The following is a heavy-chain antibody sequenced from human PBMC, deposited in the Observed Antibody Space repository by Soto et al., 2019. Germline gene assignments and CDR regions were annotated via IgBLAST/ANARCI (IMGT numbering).Heavy chain of an antibody. CDR2: IYSGGST. CDR3: AREGQQLAYGMDV. CDR1: GFTVSSNY. J-gene: IGHJ6*02. D-gene: IGHD6-13*01. Sequence: EVQLVESGGGLIQPGGSLRLSCAASGFTVSSNYMSWVRQAPGKGLEWVSVIYSGGSTYYADSMKGRFTISRDNSKNTLYLQMYSLRAEDTAVYYCAREGQQLAYGMDVWGQGTTVTVSS. V-gene: IGHV3-53*01.